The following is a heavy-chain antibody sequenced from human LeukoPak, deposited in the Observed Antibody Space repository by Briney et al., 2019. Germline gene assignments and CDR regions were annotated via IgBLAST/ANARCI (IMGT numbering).Heavy chain of an antibody. Sequence: GGSLRLSCAASGFTFSNYAMSWVRQAPGKGLEWVSGISTRGDFTYYAESVKGRFTISRDNSKNTLYVQMNSLRAEDTAVYYCAKDLGGEGGSGFPGYWGQGTLVTVSS. CDR1: GFTFSNYA. CDR2: ISTRGDFT. D-gene: IGHD3-10*01. J-gene: IGHJ4*02. CDR3: AKDLGGEGGSGFPGY. V-gene: IGHV3-23*01.